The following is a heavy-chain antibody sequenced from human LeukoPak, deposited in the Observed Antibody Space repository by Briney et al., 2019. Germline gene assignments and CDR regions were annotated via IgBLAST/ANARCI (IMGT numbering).Heavy chain of an antibody. CDR2: ISSSGST. Sequence: SETLSLTCTVSGDSISSGDYYWSWIRQPAGKGLEWIGRISSSGSTNYNPSLKSRVTMSVDTSKNQFSLKLSSVTAADTAVYFCARGPYSYDSSGAFDIWGQGTMVTVSS. D-gene: IGHD3-22*01. J-gene: IGHJ3*02. V-gene: IGHV4-61*02. CDR1: GDSISSGDYY. CDR3: ARGPYSYDSSGAFDI.